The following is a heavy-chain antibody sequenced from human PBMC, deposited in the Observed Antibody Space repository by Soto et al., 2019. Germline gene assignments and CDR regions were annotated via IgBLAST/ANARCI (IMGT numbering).Heavy chain of an antibody. CDR1: GGSISSGGYY. CDR2: IYYSGST. J-gene: IGHJ3*02. Sequence: PSETLSLTCTVSGGSISSGGYYWSWIRQHPGKGLEWIGYIYYSGSTYYNPSLKSRVTISVDTSKNQFSLKLSSVTAADTAVYYCARALYSGSYYPDAFDIWGQGTMVTVSS. D-gene: IGHD1-26*01. CDR3: ARALYSGSYYPDAFDI. V-gene: IGHV4-31*03.